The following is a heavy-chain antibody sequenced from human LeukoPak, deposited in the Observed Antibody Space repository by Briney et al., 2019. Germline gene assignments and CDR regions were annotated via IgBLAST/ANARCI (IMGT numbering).Heavy chain of an antibody. CDR2: IIPILGIA. CDR1: GGTFSSYA. V-gene: IGHV1-69*04. J-gene: IGHJ3*02. D-gene: IGHD3-22*01. Sequence: GSSVKVSCKASGGTFSSYAISWVRQAPGQGLEWMGRIIPILGIANYAQKFQGRVTITADKSTSTAYMELSSLRSEDTAVYYCAGYYDISVYSGAHDVFDIWAKGKVVPVFS. CDR3: AGYYDISVYSGAHDVFDI.